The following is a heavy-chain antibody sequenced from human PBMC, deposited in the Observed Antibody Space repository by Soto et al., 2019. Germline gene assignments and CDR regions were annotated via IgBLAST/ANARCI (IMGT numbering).Heavy chain of an antibody. J-gene: IGHJ6*02. CDR2: INAYNGHT. Sequence: QVQLVQSGAEVKNPGASVKVSCKASGYRFTSYGIGWVRQAPGQGLEWMGWINAYNGHTNYAQNLQGRVTLTTDTSTSTASMELRSLRSNDTAVYYCAMVDVYVTPSPQDVWGQGTTVTVSS. CDR3: AMVDVYVTPSPQDV. V-gene: IGHV1-18*01. D-gene: IGHD3-16*01. CDR1: GYRFTSYG.